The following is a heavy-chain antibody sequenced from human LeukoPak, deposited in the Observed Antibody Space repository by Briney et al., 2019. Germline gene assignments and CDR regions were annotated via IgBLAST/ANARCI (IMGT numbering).Heavy chain of an antibody. V-gene: IGHV3-23*01. CDR2: LSASGGTT. Sequence: PGGSLRLSCAASGFTFSSYAMGWVRQAPGKGLEWVSSLSASGGTTYYADSVKGRFTISRDNSKNTLYLQMYSLRAEDSAVYYCAKDPREYCSSTSCPNWFDPWGQGTLVTVSS. CDR3: AKDPREYCSSTSCPNWFDP. CDR1: GFTFSSYA. D-gene: IGHD2-2*01. J-gene: IGHJ5*02.